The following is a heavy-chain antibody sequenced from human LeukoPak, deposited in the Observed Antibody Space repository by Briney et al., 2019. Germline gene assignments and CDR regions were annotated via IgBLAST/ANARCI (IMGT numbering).Heavy chain of an antibody. CDR3: AGAEPRGIIWHPY. J-gene: IGHJ4*02. V-gene: IGHV4-4*02. CDR2: IYHSGST. Sequence: PGGSLRLSCAASGFTFSSYAMSWVRQPPGKGLEWIGEIYHSGSTNYNPSLKSRVTMSVDKSKNQFSLKLSSVTAADTAVYYCAGAEPRGIIWHPYWGQGTLVTVSS. CDR1: GFTFSSYAM.